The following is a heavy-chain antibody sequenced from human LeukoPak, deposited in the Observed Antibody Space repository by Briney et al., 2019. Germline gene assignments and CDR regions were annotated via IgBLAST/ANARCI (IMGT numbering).Heavy chain of an antibody. CDR1: GYTFTDYY. V-gene: IGHV1-2*02. CDR3: ARGPTYCGGDCYSD. J-gene: IGHJ4*02. Sequence: ASVKVSCKASGYTFTDYYMHWVRQAPGQGLEWMGWINPRSGGTNYAQKFQGRVTMTRDTSISAAYMELSSLRSEDTAVYYCARGPTYCGGDCYSDWGQGTLVTVSS. D-gene: IGHD2-21*01. CDR2: INPRSGGT.